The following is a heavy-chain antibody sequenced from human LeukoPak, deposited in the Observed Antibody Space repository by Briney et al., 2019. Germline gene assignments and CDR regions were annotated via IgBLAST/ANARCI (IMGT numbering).Heavy chain of an antibody. D-gene: IGHD1-1*01. CDR1: GYTFTSYY. J-gene: IGHJ4*02. CDR3: ARGSWNDVPYYFDY. V-gene: IGHV1-46*01. CDR2: INPSGGST. Sequence: GASVKVSCKASGYTFTSYYMHWVRQAPGQGLEWMGIINPSGGSTSYAQKFQGRVTMTEDTSTDTAYMELSSLGSEDTAVYYCARGSWNDVPYYFDYWGQGTLVTVPS.